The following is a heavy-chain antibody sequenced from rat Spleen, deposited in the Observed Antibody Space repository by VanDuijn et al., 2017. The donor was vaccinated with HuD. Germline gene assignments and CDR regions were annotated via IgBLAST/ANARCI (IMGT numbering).Heavy chain of an antibody. V-gene: IGHV5-29*01. J-gene: IGHJ2*01. CDR2: ISYGDRSGHSST. Sequence: EVQLVESDGGLVQPGRSLKLSCAASGFTFSDYGMAWVRQGPTKGLEWVATISYGDRSGHSSTYYRDSVKGRFTISRDNAKSTLSLQMDSLGSEDTATYYCARRHYGYTDYFDYWGQGVMVTVSS. CDR3: ARRHYGYTDYFDY. CDR1: GFTFSDYG. D-gene: IGHD1-9*01.